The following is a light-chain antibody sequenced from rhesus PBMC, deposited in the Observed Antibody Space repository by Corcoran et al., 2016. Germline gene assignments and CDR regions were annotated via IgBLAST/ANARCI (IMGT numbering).Light chain of an antibody. Sequence: DIQMTQSPSSLSASVGDRVTITCRASQGISSWLAWYQQKPGKAPNLLIYKASTLQGGVPSRFSGSGSGTDFTLTISSLQPEDFASYYCQQYNSAPHSFGQGTKVEIK. CDR1: QGISSW. J-gene: IGKJ2*01. V-gene: IGKV1-21*01. CDR2: KAS. CDR3: QQYNSAPHS.